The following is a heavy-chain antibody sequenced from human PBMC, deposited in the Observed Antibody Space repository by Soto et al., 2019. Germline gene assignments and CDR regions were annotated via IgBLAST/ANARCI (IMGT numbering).Heavy chain of an antibody. D-gene: IGHD3-22*01. Sequence: PSETLSLTCTVSGGSISSYYWSWIRQPPGKGLEWIGYIYYSGSTNYNPSLKSRVTISVDTSKNQFSLKLSSVTAADTAVYYCARLLDSSGYYRLFDYWGQGTLVTVSS. CDR1: GGSISSYY. CDR2: IYYSGST. CDR3: ARLLDSSGYYRLFDY. V-gene: IGHV4-59*08. J-gene: IGHJ4*02.